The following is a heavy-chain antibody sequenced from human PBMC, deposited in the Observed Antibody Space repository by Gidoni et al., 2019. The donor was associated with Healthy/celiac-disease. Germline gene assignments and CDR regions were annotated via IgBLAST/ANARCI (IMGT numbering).Heavy chain of an antibody. CDR1: GFTFSDHY. Sequence: EVQLVESGGGLVQPGGSLRLSCAASGFTFSDHYMDWVRQAPGKGLEWVGRTRNKANSYTTEYAASVKGRFTISRDDSKNSLYLQMNSLKTEDTAVYYCARTRARFGAFDIWGQGTMVTVSS. V-gene: IGHV3-72*01. CDR3: ARTRARFGAFDI. J-gene: IGHJ3*02. D-gene: IGHD3-10*01. CDR2: TRNKANSYTT.